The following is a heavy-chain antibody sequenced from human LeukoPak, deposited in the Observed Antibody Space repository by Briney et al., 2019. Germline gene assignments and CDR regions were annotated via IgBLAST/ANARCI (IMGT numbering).Heavy chain of an antibody. V-gene: IGHV4-59*08. CDR3: ARHRDSSVHYYGWFDP. J-gene: IGHJ5*02. CDR1: GGSISSYY. CDR2: IYYSGST. D-gene: IGHD3-22*01. Sequence: PSETLSLTCTVSGGSISSYYWSWIRQPPGKGLEWIGYIYYSGSTNYNPSLKSRVTISVDTSKNQFSLKLSSVTAADTAVYYCARHRDSSVHYYGWFDPWGQGTLVPVS.